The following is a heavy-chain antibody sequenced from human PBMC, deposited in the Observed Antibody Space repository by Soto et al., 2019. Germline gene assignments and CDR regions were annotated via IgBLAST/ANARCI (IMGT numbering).Heavy chain of an antibody. J-gene: IGHJ4*02. CDR3: AHSARGYCSGGSCYSDPLDY. CDR2: IYWNDDK. D-gene: IGHD2-15*01. CDR1: GFSLSTSGVG. Sequence: QITLKESGPTLVNPTQTLTLTCTFSGFSLSTSGVGVGWIRQPPGKALEWLALIYWNDDKRYSPSLKSRLTITKDTSKNQVVLTMTNMDPVDTATYYCAHSARGYCSGGSCYSDPLDYWGQGTLVTVSS. V-gene: IGHV2-5*01.